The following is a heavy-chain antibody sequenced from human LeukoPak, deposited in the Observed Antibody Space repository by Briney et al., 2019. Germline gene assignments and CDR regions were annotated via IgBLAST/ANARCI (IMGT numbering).Heavy chain of an antibody. CDR1: GVTLSTYA. D-gene: IGHD3-3*01. CDR2: ISSSGGGDNT. J-gene: IGHJ3*02. Sequence: GGSLRLSCAASGVTLSTYAMSWARQAPGKGLEWVSGISSSGGGDNTYYADSVKGRFTISRDNSKNTLYLQMNSLRAEDTAVYYCARDSFSSRITIFGVVIIGDAFDIWGQGTMVTVSS. V-gene: IGHV3-23*01. CDR3: ARDSFSSRITIFGVVIIGDAFDI.